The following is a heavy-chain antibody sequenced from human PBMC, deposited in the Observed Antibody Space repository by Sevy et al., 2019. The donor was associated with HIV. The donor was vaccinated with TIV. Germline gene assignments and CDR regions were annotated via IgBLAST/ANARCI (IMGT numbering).Heavy chain of an antibody. D-gene: IGHD6-13*01. CDR3: ARDRSPYSSSWYYFDY. CDR2: ISAYNGNT. V-gene: IGHV1-18*01. Sequence: ASVKVSCKASGYTFTSYGISWVRQAPGQGLEWMGWISAYNGNTNYAQKLQGRVTMTTDTSTSTAYMELRSLRSDDTAVYYCARDRSPYSSSWYYFDYWGQGTLVTVSS. J-gene: IGHJ4*02. CDR1: GYTFTSYG.